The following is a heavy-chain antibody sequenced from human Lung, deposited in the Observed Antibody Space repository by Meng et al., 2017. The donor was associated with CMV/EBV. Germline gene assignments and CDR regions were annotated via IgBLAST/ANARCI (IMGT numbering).Heavy chain of an antibody. CDR3: ARDWGVRPADIDY. CDR2: ITNGKNYI. J-gene: IGHJ4*02. D-gene: IGHD3-10*01. V-gene: IGHV3-21*01. CDR1: GFTFSSYS. Sequence: SCAASGFTFSSYSMSWVRQAPGKGLEWVSSITNGKNYIYYADSVKGRFTISRDNAKNSLYLQMNSLRAEDTAVYYCARDWGVRPADIDYWGQGTLVTVSS.